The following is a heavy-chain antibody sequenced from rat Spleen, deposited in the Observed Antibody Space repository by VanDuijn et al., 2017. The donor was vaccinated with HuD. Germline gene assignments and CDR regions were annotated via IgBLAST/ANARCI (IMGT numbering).Heavy chain of an antibody. CDR2: IIYDGSKT. D-gene: IGHD2-5*01. CDR3: TRGGYFRY. J-gene: IGHJ2*01. CDR1: GFSFRDFA. V-gene: IGHV5-17*01. Sequence: EVQLVESGGGLVQPGRSLKVSCAASGFSFRDFAMAWVRMPPKKGLEWVATIIYDGSKTYYRDSVKGRFTISRDNAKSTLYLQMDSLRSEDTATYYCTRGGYFRYWGQGVMVTVSS.